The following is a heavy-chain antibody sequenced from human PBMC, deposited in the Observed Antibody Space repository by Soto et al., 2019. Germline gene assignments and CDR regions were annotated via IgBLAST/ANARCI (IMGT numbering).Heavy chain of an antibody. V-gene: IGHV1-8*01. CDR2: MNPDSGNT. CDR1: GYTFTRYD. Sequence: QVQLVQSGAEVKKPGASVKVSCKASGYTFTRYDIRWVRQATGQGLEWMGWMNPDSGNTGYAQKFQGRVAMTRNTSTRTDYMELSRLTSYDTAGYVCARGGSYSGAYYSWIDPWGQGNLVNVSS. CDR3: ARGGSYSGAYYSWIDP. D-gene: IGHD1-26*01. J-gene: IGHJ5*02.